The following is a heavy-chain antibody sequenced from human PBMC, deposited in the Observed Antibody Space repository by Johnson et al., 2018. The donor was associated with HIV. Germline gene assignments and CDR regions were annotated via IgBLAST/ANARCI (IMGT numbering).Heavy chain of an antibody. CDR3: ARGAYSSSWHASDASDI. V-gene: IGHV3-20*04. J-gene: IGHJ3*02. Sequence: VPLVESGGGVVRPGGSLRLSCAASGFTFDDYGMTWVRQAPGKGLEWVSGLDWNGGSSGYADSVKGRFSISRDNGKNSLYLQMNSLRAEDTALYYCARGAYSSSWHASDASDIWGQGTMVTVSS. CDR1: GFTFDDYG. CDR2: LDWNGGSS. D-gene: IGHD6-13*01.